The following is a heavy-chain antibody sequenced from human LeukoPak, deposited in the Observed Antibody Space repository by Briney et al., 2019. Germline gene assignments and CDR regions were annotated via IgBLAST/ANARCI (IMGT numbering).Heavy chain of an antibody. Sequence: GGSLRLSCLASGFTFGTFGMYWARQAPGKGLEWVAVIWHDGSNKYYTDSVKGRFTISRDNSKNTLYLQMNSLRAEDTAVYYCARDRSTGSYFFFDYWGQGVLVTVSS. CDR3: ARDRSTGSYFFFDY. J-gene: IGHJ4*02. CDR1: GFTFGTFG. CDR2: IWHDGSNK. V-gene: IGHV3-33*07. D-gene: IGHD6-19*01.